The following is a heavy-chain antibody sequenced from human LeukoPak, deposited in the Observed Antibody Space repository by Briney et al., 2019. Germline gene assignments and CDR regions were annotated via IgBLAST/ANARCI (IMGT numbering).Heavy chain of an antibody. D-gene: IGHD6-13*01. Sequence: GGSLRLSCAASGFSFGSYWMSWVRQAPGKGLEWVANIREDGSEKNYVDSVKGRFTISRDNAKNSLYLQMNSLRGEDTAVYYCARGGSRWFDYWGQGILVTVSS. V-gene: IGHV3-7*04. J-gene: IGHJ4*02. CDR1: GFSFGSYW. CDR2: IREDGSEK. CDR3: ARGGSRWFDY.